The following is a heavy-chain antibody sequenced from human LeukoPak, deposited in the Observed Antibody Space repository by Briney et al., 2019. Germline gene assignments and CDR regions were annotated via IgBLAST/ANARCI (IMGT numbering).Heavy chain of an antibody. J-gene: IGHJ6*04. CDR1: GFTFSSYA. CDR3: ARASGGFCSGGSCYTAYYGMDV. Sequence: GGSLRLSCAASGFTFSSYAMHWVRQAPGKGLEWVAVISYDGSNKYYADSVKGRFTISRDNSKNTLYLQMNSLRAEGTAVYYCARASGGFCSGGSCYTAYYGMDVWGKGTTVTVSS. V-gene: IGHV3-30*04. CDR2: ISYDGSNK. D-gene: IGHD2-15*01.